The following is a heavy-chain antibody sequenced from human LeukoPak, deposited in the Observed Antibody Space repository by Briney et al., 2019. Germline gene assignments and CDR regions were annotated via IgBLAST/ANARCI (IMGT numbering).Heavy chain of an antibody. CDR1: GYTFTGYY. Sequence: ASVKVSCKTSGYTFTGYYMHWVRQAPGQGLEWMGWINPNSGGTNYAQKFQGRVTMTRDTSISTAYMELSRLRSDDTAVYYCARDFGSGWDLFDYWGQGTLVTVSS. CDR3: ARDFGSGWDLFDY. CDR2: INPNSGGT. D-gene: IGHD6-19*01. J-gene: IGHJ4*02. V-gene: IGHV1-2*02.